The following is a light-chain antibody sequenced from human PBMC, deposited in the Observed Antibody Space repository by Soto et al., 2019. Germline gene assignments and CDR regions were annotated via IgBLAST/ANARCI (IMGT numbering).Light chain of an antibody. CDR2: GAS. J-gene: IGKJ1*01. CDR1: QSVSSSY. V-gene: IGKV3-20*01. CDR3: QHSGDFRWT. Sequence: EIVLTQSPGTLSLSPGERATLSCRASQSVSSSYLAWYQQKPGQAPSLLIYGASSRATGIPDRFSGRGFGTDFTLTISRLEPEDFAVYYCQHSGDFRWTFGQGTKVDIK.